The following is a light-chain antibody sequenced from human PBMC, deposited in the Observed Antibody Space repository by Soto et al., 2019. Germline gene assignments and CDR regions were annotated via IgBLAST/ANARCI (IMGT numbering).Light chain of an antibody. J-gene: IGKJ1*01. CDR3: QQYGSSQA. CDR2: GAS. V-gene: IGKV3-20*01. CDR1: QSVRSSY. Sequence: EIVLTQSPGTLSLSPGERATLSCRASQSVRSSYLAWYQQKPGQAPRLLIYGASTRATGIPDRFSSSGSGTDFTLTISRLEPEDSAVYYCQQYGSSQAFGQGTKVDIK.